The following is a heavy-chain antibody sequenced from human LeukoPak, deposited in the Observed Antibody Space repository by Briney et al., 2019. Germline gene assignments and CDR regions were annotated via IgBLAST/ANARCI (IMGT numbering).Heavy chain of an antibody. CDR1: GGSTSSYY. CDR2: ISTSGRT. D-gene: IGHD2/OR15-2a*01. Sequence: KASETLSLTCTVSGGSTSSYYWSWIRQPAGKGLEWIGRISTSGRTNYHPSLERRVTLSADPSKNQFSLRLSSVTAADTAVYYCARDYPSRSTSMRFYYFYYGMDVWGQGTTVTVSS. V-gene: IGHV4-4*07. J-gene: IGHJ6*02. CDR3: ARDYPSRSTSMRFYYFYYGMDV.